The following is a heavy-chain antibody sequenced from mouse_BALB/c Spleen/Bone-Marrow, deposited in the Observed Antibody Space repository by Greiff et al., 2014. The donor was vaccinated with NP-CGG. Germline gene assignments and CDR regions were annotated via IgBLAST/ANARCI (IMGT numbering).Heavy chain of an antibody. Sequence: LQESGAELVRPGTSVKVSCKASGYAFTNYLIEWVKKRPGQGLEWIGVINPGSGGTNYNEKFKGKATLTADKSSSTAYLQLSSLTSDDSAVYFCARRITTARAMDYWGQGASVTVSS. V-gene: IGHV1-54*01. D-gene: IGHD1-2*01. CDR3: ARRITTARAMDY. CDR2: INPGSGGT. J-gene: IGHJ4*01. CDR1: GYAFTNYL.